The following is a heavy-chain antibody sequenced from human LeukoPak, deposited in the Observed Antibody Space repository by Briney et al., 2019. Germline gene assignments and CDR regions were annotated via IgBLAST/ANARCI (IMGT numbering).Heavy chain of an antibody. V-gene: IGHV3-23*01. CDR3: AKDPGNDSSGYYGDY. J-gene: IGHJ4*02. CDR2: ISGSGGST. D-gene: IGHD3-22*01. CDR1: GFTFSSYA. Sequence: GGSLRLSCAASGFTFSSYAMSWVRQAPGEGLEWVSAISGSGGSTYYADSVKGRFTISRDNSKNTLYLQMNSLRAEDTAVYYCAKDPGNDSSGYYGDYWGQGTLVTVSS.